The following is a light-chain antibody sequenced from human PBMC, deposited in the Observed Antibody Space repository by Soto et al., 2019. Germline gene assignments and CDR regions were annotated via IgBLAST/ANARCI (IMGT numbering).Light chain of an antibody. CDR1: QSINTW. CDR3: QQYNDSFRYT. J-gene: IGKJ2*01. CDR2: EAS. V-gene: IGKV1-5*03. Sequence: DIQMTQSPSTLSASVGDRVTITCRASQSINTWLAWYQQKPGTVPKLLIYEASTLESGVPSRFSGSRSGTEFPLTVSSLQPDDFATYYCQQYNDSFRYTFGQGTKLEIK.